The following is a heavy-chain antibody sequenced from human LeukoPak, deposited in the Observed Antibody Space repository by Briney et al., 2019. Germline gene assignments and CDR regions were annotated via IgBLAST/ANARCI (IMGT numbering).Heavy chain of an antibody. D-gene: IGHD6-19*01. V-gene: IGHV6-1*01. Sequence: SQTLSLTCAISGDSVSSNSAAWNWIRQSPSRGLEWLGRTYFKSKRYNDYAVSVKSRITIYTDTSKNQVSLQLNSVTPEDTAVYYCARDRRAAVAAIAYHYGLDVWGHGTTVTVSS. CDR1: GDSVSSNSAA. CDR2: TYFKSKRYN. CDR3: ARDRRAAVAAIAYHYGLDV. J-gene: IGHJ6*02.